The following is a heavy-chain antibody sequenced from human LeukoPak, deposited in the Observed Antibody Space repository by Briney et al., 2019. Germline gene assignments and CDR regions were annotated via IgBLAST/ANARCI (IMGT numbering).Heavy chain of an antibody. V-gene: IGHV3-21*01. CDR3: ARDIRDPLDPIQN. CDR2: ISSSSSYI. Sequence: GGSLRLSCAASGFTFSSYSMNWVRQAPGKGLEWVSSISSSSSYIYYADSVKGRFTISRDNAKNSLYLQMNSLRAEDTAVYYCARDIRDPLDPIQNWGQGTLVTVSS. J-gene: IGHJ1*01. D-gene: IGHD3-3*01. CDR1: GFTFSSYS.